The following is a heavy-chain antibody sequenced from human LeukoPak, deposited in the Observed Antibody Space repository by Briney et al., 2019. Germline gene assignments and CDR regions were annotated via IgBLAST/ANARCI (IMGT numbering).Heavy chain of an antibody. V-gene: IGHV3-23*01. CDR2: ISGSGGST. CDR3: AKGTGTTRYYYMDV. J-gene: IGHJ6*03. Sequence: RGSLRLSCAASGVTFSSYAMSWGRHAPGEGVGWGSGISGSGGSTYYADSVKGRFTISRDNSKNTLYLQMNSLRAEDTAVYYCAKGTGTTRYYYMDVWGKGTTVTVSS. D-gene: IGHD1-1*01. CDR1: GVTFSSYA.